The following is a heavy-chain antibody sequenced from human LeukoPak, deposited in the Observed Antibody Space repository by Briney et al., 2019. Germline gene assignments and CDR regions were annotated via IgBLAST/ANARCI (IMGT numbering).Heavy chain of an antibody. CDR3: ARDLQRARYYGSVDDAFDI. Sequence: SQTLSLTCTVSGGSISSGSYYWSWIRQPAGKGLEWIGRISTSGSTNYNPSLKSRVTISVDTSKNQFSLKLSSVTAADTAVYYCARDLQRARYYGSVDDAFDIWGQGTMVTVSS. CDR1: GGSISSGSYY. J-gene: IGHJ3*02. D-gene: IGHD3-10*01. CDR2: ISTSGST. V-gene: IGHV4-61*02.